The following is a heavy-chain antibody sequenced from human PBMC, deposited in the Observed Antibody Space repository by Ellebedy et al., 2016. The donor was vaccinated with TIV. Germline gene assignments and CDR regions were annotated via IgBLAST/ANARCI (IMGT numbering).Heavy chain of an antibody. CDR3: APYGSYGDYRSPAHAFVM. Sequence: GGSLRLSCAASRFSFSSYWMSWVRQSPGKGLEWVANINQDGSDKYYVDSVKCRFTISRDSSKASLYLEMNSLRAEDTAIYYCAPYGSYGDYRSPAHAFVMWGQGTLVTVSP. J-gene: IGHJ3*02. CDR2: INQDGSDK. CDR1: RFSFSSYW. D-gene: IGHD4-17*01. V-gene: IGHV3-7*03.